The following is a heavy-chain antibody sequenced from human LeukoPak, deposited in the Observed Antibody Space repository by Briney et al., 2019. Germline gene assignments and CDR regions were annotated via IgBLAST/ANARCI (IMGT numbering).Heavy chain of an antibody. D-gene: IGHD6-19*01. V-gene: IGHV3-21*01. CDR3: ARDHSDWSYYFDY. CDR1: GFTFSSYS. Sequence: GGSLRLSCAASGFTFSSYSMNWVRQAPGKGLEWVSSISSSSSYIYYADSVKGRFTISRDNAKNSLYLQMNSLRAEDTAVYYCARDHSDWSYYFDYWGQGTLVTVSS. CDR2: ISSSSSYI. J-gene: IGHJ4*02.